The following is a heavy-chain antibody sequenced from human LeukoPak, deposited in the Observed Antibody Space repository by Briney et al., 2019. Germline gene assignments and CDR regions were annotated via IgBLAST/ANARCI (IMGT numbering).Heavy chain of an antibody. J-gene: IGHJ4*02. D-gene: IGHD3-16*01. CDR3: ERDLGLRFGGVMAPYYDY. Sequence: SSVKVSRKASGGTFSSYAISWVRQAPGQGLEWMGRIIPIFGTANYAQKFQGRVTITTDESTSTAYMELSNLSCEDTAVYYCERDLGLRFGGVMAPYYDYWGQGTLVTVSS. CDR1: GGTFSSYA. V-gene: IGHV1-69*05. CDR2: IIPIFGTA.